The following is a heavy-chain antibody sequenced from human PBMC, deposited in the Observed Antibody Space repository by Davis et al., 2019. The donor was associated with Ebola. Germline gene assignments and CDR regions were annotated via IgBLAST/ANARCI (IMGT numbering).Heavy chain of an antibody. CDR2: IYTGDSDT. CDR1: GNSFTSHW. D-gene: IGHD1-20*01. J-gene: IGHJ3*02. V-gene: IGHV5-51*01. CDR3: ATLRRTITGMDDAFDI. Sequence: GGSLRLSCKDSGNSFTSHWIGWVRQMPGKGLEWMGIIYTGDSDTRYSPSFRGQVTISADNSITTAYLQRSALRASDTAMYYCATLRRTITGMDDAFDIWGQGTLVTVSS.